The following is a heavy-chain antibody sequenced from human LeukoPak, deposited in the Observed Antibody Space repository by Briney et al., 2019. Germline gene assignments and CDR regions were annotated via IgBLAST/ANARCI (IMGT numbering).Heavy chain of an antibody. J-gene: IGHJ4*02. D-gene: IGHD6-13*01. CDR3: ARAIGIAAAGPSRYYFDY. V-gene: IGHV4-34*01. Sequence: SETLSFTCAVYGGSFSGYYWSWIRQPPGKGLEWIGEINHSGSTNYNPSLKSRVTISVDTSKNQFSLKLSSVTAADTAVYYCARAIGIAAAGPSRYYFDYWGQGTLVTVSS. CDR1: GGSFSGYY. CDR2: INHSGST.